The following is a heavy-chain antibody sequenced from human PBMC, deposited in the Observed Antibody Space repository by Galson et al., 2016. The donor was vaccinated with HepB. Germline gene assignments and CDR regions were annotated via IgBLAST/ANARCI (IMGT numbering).Heavy chain of an antibody. CDR2: IGGNGSPT. D-gene: IGHD2-21*02. CDR3: AKGRYCGGDCYSSDY. CDR1: GFTFSNYA. Sequence: SLRLSCAASGFTFSNYAMDWVRQAPGGGLEWVAAIGGNGSPTYYADSVRGRFTISRDNSKNTLYLQMNSLRAEDTAVYYCAKGRYCGGDCYSSDYWGQGTLVTVSS. J-gene: IGHJ4*02. V-gene: IGHV3-23*01.